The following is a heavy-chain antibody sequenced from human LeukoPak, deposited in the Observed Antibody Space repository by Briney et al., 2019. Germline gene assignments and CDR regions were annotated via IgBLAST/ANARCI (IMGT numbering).Heavy chain of an antibody. D-gene: IGHD1-14*01. CDR1: LDSTTSNF. V-gene: IGHV4-4*02. Sequence: SETLSLTCTLSLDSTTSNFWSCVRHPPGKGLECIGEIHRSGSPNYNPSLQSRVTISIDRSRNQIVLELSSVTAADTAVYYCAREILGGFNPGAYWGQGTLVTVSS. CDR2: IHRSGSP. J-gene: IGHJ4*02. CDR3: AREILGGFNPGAY.